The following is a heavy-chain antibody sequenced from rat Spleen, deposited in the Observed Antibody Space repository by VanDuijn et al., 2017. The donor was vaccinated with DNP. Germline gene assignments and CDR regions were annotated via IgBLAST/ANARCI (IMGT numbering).Heavy chain of an antibody. J-gene: IGHJ3*01. Sequence: EVQLQESGPGLVKPSQSLSLTCSVTGYSITSNYWGWIRKFPGNKMEWIGPISYRGSTGYNPSLKSRISITRDTSKNQYFLQLHSVTTEDTATYYCTRDSNSGYTGGFAYWGQGTLVTVSS. V-gene: IGHV3-1*01. CDR3: TRDSNSGYTGGFAY. D-gene: IGHD4-3*01. CDR1: GYSITSNY. CDR2: ISYRGST.